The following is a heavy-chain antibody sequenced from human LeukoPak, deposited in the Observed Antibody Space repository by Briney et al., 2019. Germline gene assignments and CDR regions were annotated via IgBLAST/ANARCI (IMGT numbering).Heavy chain of an antibody. D-gene: IGHD3-16*01. CDR2: ISWDGDTT. Sequence: GGSLRLSCAASGFTFSSYRMNWVRQAPGKGLEWVSLISWDGDTTSYADSVKGRFTISRDNSKNSLYLQMNSLTTGDTAFYYCVKGGRDSRLDSWGQGTLVTVSS. CDR3: VKGGRDSRLDS. CDR1: GFTFSSYR. J-gene: IGHJ4*02. V-gene: IGHV3-43*01.